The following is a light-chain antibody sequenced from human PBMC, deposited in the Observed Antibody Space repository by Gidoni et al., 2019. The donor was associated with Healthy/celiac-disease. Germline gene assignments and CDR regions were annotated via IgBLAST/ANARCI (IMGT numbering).Light chain of an antibody. J-gene: IGKJ1*01. CDR3: QQYNSYSPT. CDR1: QSISSW. CDR2: DAS. V-gene: IGKV1-5*01. Sequence: DIQMTPSPSPLSASVGDRVTITCRASQSISSWLAWYQQKPGKAPKLLIYDASSLESGVPSRFSGSGSGTEFTLTISSLQPDDFATYYCQQYNSYSPTFGQGTKVEIK.